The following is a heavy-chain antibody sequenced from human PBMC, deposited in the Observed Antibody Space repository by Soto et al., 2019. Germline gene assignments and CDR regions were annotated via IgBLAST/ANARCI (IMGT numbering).Heavy chain of an antibody. D-gene: IGHD6-13*01. J-gene: IGHJ1*01. V-gene: IGHV3-9*01. CDR1: GFTFNDYA. Sequence: PGGSLRLSCAASGFTFNDYAMHWVRQVPGKGLEWVSGINSNSSSIGYGDSVKGRFAISRDNAKDSLHLQMNSLGAEDTAFYYCVKDECINWYSGDFRLWGQGTLVTVSS. CDR3: VKDECINWYSGDFRL. CDR2: INSNSSSI.